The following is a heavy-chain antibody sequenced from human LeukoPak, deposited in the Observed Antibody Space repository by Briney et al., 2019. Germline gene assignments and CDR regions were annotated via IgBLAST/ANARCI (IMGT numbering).Heavy chain of an antibody. CDR1: GFTFSSYA. CDR2: MNGGGDER. D-gene: IGHD1-1*01. V-gene: IGHV3-23*01. J-gene: IGHJ4*02. Sequence: GGSLTLSCAASGFTFSSYAMSWVRQAPGKGLEWVSVMNGGGDERFYADSVKGRFTISRDNSKSTLYLHMNSLRADDTAVYYCAKDRNDWNEGFDSWGQGTLVTVSS. CDR3: AKDRNDWNEGFDS.